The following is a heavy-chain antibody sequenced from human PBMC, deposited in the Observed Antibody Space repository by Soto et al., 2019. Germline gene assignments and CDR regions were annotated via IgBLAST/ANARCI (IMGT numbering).Heavy chain of an antibody. Sequence: EVQLVESGGGLVQPGGSLRLSCAASGFTFSSYSMNWVRQAPGKGLEWVSYISSSSSTIYYADSVKGRFTISRDNAKNLLYLQMNSLRDEDTAVYYCARGIVGATSHAFDIWGQGTMVTVSS. CDR2: ISSSSSTI. CDR3: ARGIVGATSHAFDI. J-gene: IGHJ3*02. D-gene: IGHD1-26*01. V-gene: IGHV3-48*02. CDR1: GFTFSSYS.